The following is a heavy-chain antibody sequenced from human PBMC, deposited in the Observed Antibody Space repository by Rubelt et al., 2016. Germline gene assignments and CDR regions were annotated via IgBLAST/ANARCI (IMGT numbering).Heavy chain of an antibody. CDR2: IYYSGSN. V-gene: IGHV4-59*01. J-gene: IGHJ4*02. D-gene: IGHD3-10*01. Sequence: QLQLQESGPRLVKPSETLSLTCNVSADSISGFSWSWIRQPPGKGLECIGDIYYSGSNIYNPSLKSRVTILLDPSKNQFSLRLNSVTAADAAVYYCAGDYGSGSYRFDYWGQGTLVTVSS. CDR1: ADSISGFS. CDR3: AGDYGSGSYRFDY.